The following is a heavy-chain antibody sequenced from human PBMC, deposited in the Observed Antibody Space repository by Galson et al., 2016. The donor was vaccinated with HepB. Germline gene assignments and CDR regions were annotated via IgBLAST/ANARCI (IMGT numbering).Heavy chain of an antibody. Sequence: QSGAEVKKPGESLKISCKGSGYSFTTSWIAWVRQMPGQGLEWMGVIYPGDSDTRYSPSFEGQVTISVDKSINTAYLQWSSLKASDTAMYYCARRLFPRGGTFSVYGPWGQGTLVTVSS. D-gene: IGHD5/OR15-5a*01. CDR3: ARRLFPRGGTFSVYGP. CDR2: IYPGDSDT. J-gene: IGHJ5*02. CDR1: GYSFTTSW. V-gene: IGHV5-51*01.